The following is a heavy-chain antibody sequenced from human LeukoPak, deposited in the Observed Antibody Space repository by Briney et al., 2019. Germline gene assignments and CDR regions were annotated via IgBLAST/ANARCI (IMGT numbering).Heavy chain of an antibody. V-gene: IGHV1-2*02. CDR3: ARAGEILLYFGETLYDQEFNWFDP. CDR2: INPNSGST. D-gene: IGHD3-10*01. J-gene: IGHJ5*02. CDR1: GYTFTGYY. Sequence: ASVKVSCKASGYTFTGYYIHWVRQAPGQGLEWMGWINPNSGSTNYAQKFQGRVTMTRDTSISTAYMDLNRLRSDDTAVYYCARAGEILLYFGETLYDQEFNWFDPWGQGTLVTVSS.